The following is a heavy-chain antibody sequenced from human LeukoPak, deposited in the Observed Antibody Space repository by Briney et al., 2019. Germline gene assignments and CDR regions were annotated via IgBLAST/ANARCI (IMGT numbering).Heavy chain of an antibody. CDR3: AKDHHRVRITMDRGAPDYYIDV. CDR1: GFTFSSYA. CDR2: ISGGDDTT. Sequence: PGGSLRLSCAASGFTFSSYAMSWVRQAPGKGLECVSAISGGDDTTFYADSVKGRFTISRDNSKNTLYLQMNSLRAEDTALYYCAKDHHRVRITMDRGAPDYYIDVWGKGTTVTVSS. J-gene: IGHJ6*03. D-gene: IGHD3-10*01. V-gene: IGHV3-23*01.